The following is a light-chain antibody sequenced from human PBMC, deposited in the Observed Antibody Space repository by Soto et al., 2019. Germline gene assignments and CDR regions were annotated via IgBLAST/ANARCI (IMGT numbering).Light chain of an antibody. CDR2: GAS. J-gene: IGKJ5*01. Sequence: EVVLTQSPSTLSLSPGPRPTLASRASQSVSSSYLARYQQKNGQPPRIXIYGASSRATGIPDRFSGSGYGTDFNLTISRLEPEDFAVFYCQHYDSLPITFGQGTRLEIK. CDR1: QSVSSSY. V-gene: IGKV3-20*01. CDR3: QHYDSLPIT.